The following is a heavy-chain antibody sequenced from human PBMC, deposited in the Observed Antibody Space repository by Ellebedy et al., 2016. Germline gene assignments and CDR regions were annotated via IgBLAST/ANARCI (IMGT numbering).Heavy chain of an antibody. V-gene: IGHV1-69*04. CDR2: IIPILGIA. Sequence: SVKVSXXASGGTFSSYAISWVRQAPGQGLEWMGRIIPILGIANYAQKFQGRVTITADKSTSTAYMELSSLRSEDTAVYYCARDAEDGGNPGYNWFDPWGQGTLVTVSS. D-gene: IGHD4-23*01. J-gene: IGHJ5*02. CDR1: GGTFSSYA. CDR3: ARDAEDGGNPGYNWFDP.